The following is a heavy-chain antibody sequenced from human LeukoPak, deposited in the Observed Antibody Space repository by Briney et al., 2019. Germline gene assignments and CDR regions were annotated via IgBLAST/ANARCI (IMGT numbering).Heavy chain of an antibody. CDR3: ARYGDLAPDVPFDY. V-gene: IGHV3-48*03. Sequence: GGSLRLSCAASGFTFSSYEMNWVRQAPGKGLEWVSYISSSGSTIYYVDSVKGRFTISRDNAKNSLYLQMNSLRAEDTAVYYCARYGDLAPDVPFDYWGQGTLVTVSS. CDR1: GFTFSSYE. J-gene: IGHJ4*02. D-gene: IGHD7-27*01. CDR2: ISSSGSTI.